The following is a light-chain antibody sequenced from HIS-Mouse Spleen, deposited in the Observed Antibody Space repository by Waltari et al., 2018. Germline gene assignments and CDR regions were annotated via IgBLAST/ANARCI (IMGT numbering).Light chain of an antibody. J-gene: IGLJ2*01. CDR3: CSYAGSYTLVV. V-gene: IGLV2-11*01. CDR1: SSDVGCYNY. Sequence: QSALTQPRSVSGSPGQSVTISCTGTSSDVGCYNYVSWYQQHPGKAPQLMIYDVSKRPAGVPDRFSGSKSGNTASLTISGLQAEDEADYYCCSYAGSYTLVVFGGGTKLTVL. CDR2: DVS.